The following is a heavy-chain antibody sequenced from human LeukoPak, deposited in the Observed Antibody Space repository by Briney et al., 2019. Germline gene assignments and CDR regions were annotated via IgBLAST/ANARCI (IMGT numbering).Heavy chain of an antibody. D-gene: IGHD3-22*01. J-gene: IGHJ5*02. Sequence: GESLRLSCAASGFTFSDYSMNWVRQAPGKGLEWVSYISKNGNTIYYADSVKGRFTISRDNAKKSLYLQMNNLRAEDTAVYYCARRDCDSIKCRGSNWFDPWGQGTLVSVSS. CDR3: ARRDCDSIKCRGSNWFDP. CDR2: ISKNGNTI. CDR1: GFTFSDYS. V-gene: IGHV3-48*01.